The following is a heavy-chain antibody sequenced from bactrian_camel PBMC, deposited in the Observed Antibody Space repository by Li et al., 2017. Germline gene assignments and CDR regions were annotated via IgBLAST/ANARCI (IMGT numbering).Heavy chain of an antibody. V-gene: IGHV3S40*01. CDR2: INGGDGKT. J-gene: IGHJ4*01. CDR3: AKLLTHDY. CDR1: LSSYPN. Sequence: DVQLVESGGGLVQPGGSLRLSCASSLSSYPNMTWVRQAPGKGLEWVSEINGGDGKTLYSDSVKGRFTISRDNAKNTAFLHLNSLETEDTATYYCAKLLTHDYWGQGTQVTVS.